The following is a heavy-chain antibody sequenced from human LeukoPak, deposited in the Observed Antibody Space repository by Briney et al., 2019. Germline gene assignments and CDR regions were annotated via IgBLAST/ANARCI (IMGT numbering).Heavy chain of an antibody. CDR2: ISGSGGST. CDR1: GFTFSSYA. Sequence: GVSLRLSCAASGFTFSSYAMSWVRQAPGKGLEWVSAISGSGGSTYYADSVKGRFTISRDNSTNTLYLQMNSLRAEDTAVYYCAKAAYYDILTGYYSYYFDYWGQGTLVTVSS. D-gene: IGHD3-9*01. CDR3: AKAAYYDILTGYYSYYFDY. V-gene: IGHV3-23*01. J-gene: IGHJ4*02.